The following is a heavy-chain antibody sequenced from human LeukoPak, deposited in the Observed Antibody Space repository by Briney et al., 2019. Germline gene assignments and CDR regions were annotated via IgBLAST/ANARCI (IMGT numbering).Heavy chain of an antibody. Sequence: PGGSLRLSCAASGFTFSGSAIHWVRQASGKGLEWVARIKTKAESYATAYVASVKGRFIISRDDSKNTAYLQMDSLKTEDTAMYYCTRLSGGNSDSYYYGLDVWGQGTTVTVSS. CDR1: GFTFSGSA. J-gene: IGHJ6*02. CDR2: IKTKAESYAT. D-gene: IGHD4-23*01. CDR3: TRLSGGNSDSYYYGLDV. V-gene: IGHV3-73*01.